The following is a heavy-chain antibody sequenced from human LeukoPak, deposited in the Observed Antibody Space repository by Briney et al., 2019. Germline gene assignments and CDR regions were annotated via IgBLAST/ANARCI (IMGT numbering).Heavy chain of an antibody. Sequence: SETLSLTCAVYGGSFSGYYWSWIRQPPGKGLEWIGEINHSGSTNYNPSLKSRVTISVDTSKNQFSLKLSSVTAADTAVYYCAGAYCGGDCYSGRAFDIWGQGTMVTVSS. CDR2: INHSGST. CDR3: AGAYCGGDCYSGRAFDI. V-gene: IGHV4-34*01. CDR1: GGSFSGYY. D-gene: IGHD2-21*02. J-gene: IGHJ3*02.